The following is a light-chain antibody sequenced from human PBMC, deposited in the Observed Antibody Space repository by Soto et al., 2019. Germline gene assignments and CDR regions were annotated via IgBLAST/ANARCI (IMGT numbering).Light chain of an antibody. V-gene: IGKV1-39*01. CDR2: GAY. J-gene: IGKJ1*01. CDR1: QSISSY. CDR3: QQSYDMPWT. Sequence: DIQMTQSPSSLSASAGDTVTISCRTSQSISSYLAWYQQKPGKAPRLLIYGAYNLHSGIPSRFSGSGSGTDFTLTISSLQPEDFAAYYCQQSYDMPWTFGQGTKVDIK.